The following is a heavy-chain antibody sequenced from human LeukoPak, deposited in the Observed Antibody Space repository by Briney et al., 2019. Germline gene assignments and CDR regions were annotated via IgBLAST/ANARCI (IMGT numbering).Heavy chain of an antibody. CDR2: ISWNSGSI. V-gene: IGHV3-9*01. D-gene: IGHD5-18*01. CDR3: AKDSTYSYGIYYFDY. J-gene: IGHJ4*02. CDR1: GFTFDDYA. Sequence: GGFLRLSCAASGFTFDDYAMHWVRQAPGKGLEWVSGISWNSGSIGYADSVKGRFTISRDNARNSLYLQMNSLRAEDTALYYCAKDSTYSYGIYYFDYWGQGTLVTVSS.